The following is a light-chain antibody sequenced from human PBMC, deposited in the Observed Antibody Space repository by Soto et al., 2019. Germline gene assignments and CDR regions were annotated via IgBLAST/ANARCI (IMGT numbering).Light chain of an antibody. Sequence: ENVLTQSPGTLSLSPGGRATLSCRASQSVSSGHLAWYQQKPGQAPRLLIYGVSSRATGIPDRFSGSGSGTDFALTISRLEPEDFAVYYCQQYGSSPRTFGQGTKVEI. CDR1: QSVSSGH. J-gene: IGKJ1*01. CDR3: QQYGSSPRT. CDR2: GVS. V-gene: IGKV3-20*01.